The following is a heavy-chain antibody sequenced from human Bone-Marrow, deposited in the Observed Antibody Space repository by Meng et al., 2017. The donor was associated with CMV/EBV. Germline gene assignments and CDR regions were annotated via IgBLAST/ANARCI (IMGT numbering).Heavy chain of an antibody. J-gene: IGHJ4*02. CDR2: INANTGGT. CDR3: LGRDGYIFDY. V-gene: IGHV1-2*02. Sequence: ASVKVSCKASGYTFTSYGISWVRQAPGQGLEWMGWINANTGGTNYAQKFQGRVTMTRDTSISTAYMELSRLRSDDTAVYYCLGRDGYIFDYWGQGTLVTVSS. D-gene: IGHD5-24*01. CDR1: GYTFTSYG.